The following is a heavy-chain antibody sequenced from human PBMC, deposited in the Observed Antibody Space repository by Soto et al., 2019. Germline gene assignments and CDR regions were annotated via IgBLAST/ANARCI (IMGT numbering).Heavy chain of an antibody. V-gene: IGHV3-23*01. CDR1: GFTFSTYG. D-gene: IGHD3-22*01. Sequence: EVQLLESGGGLVQPGGSLRLSCTASGFTFSTYGMSWVRQAPGKGLEWVSSLSGDGTTTYYIDSVKGRFTISRDHSRNTLSLQMNSLRTEDTAIYYCAKDISFDTRAYNYWGQGILVAVSS. CDR3: AKDISFDTRAYNY. CDR2: LSGDGTTT. J-gene: IGHJ4*02.